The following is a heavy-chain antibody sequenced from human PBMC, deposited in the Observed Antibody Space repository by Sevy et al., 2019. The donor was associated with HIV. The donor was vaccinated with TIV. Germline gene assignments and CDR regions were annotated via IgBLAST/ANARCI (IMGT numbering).Heavy chain of an antibody. V-gene: IGHV4-34*01. J-gene: IGHJ4*02. CDR2: INHSGST. D-gene: IGHD3-16*01. CDR3: ARGFWVDY. CDR1: GGSFSGYY. Sequence: SETLSLTCAVYGGSFSGYYWSWIRQPPGKGLEWNGEINHSGSTNYNPSLKSRVTISVDTSKNQFSLKLSSVTAADTAVYYCARGFWVDYWGQRTLVTVSS.